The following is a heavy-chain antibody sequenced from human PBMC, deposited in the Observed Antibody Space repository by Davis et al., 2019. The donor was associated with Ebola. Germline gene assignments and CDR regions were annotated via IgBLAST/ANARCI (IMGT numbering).Heavy chain of an antibody. Sequence: GESLKISCAASGFTFSSYWMSWVRQAPGKGLEWVANIKQDGSEKYYVDSVKGRFTISRDNAKNSLYLQMSSLRAEDTAVYYCARDNANYFDYWGQGTLVTVSS. V-gene: IGHV3-7*01. CDR1: GFTFSSYW. J-gene: IGHJ4*02. CDR3: ARDNANYFDY. CDR2: IKQDGSEK.